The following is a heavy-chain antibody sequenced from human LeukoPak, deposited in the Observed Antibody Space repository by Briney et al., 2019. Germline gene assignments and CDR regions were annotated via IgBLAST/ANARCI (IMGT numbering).Heavy chain of an antibody. V-gene: IGHV1-18*01. J-gene: IGHJ1*01. Sequence: ASVKVSCKASGYTFTSYGISWVRQAPGQGLEWMGWISAYNGNTNYAQKLQGRVTMTTDTSTSTACMELRSLRSDDTAVYYCARDDPNYYDSSGYFPTAATESFQHWGQGTLVTVSS. CDR1: GYTFTSYG. CDR2: ISAYNGNT. D-gene: IGHD3-22*01. CDR3: ARDDPNYYDSSGYFPTAATESFQH.